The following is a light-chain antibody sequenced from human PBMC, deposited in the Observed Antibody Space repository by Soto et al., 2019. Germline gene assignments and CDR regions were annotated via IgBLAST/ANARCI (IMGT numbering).Light chain of an antibody. CDR3: QSYDNSLSGSRV. Sequence: QSVLTQPPSVSGAPGQRVTISCTGSRSNIGAGYDVHWYQQLPGTAPKLLIYGTNNRPSGVPDRFSGSKSGMSASLAITGLQAAAEANYYCQSYDNSLSGSRVFGGGTKVTVL. V-gene: IGLV1-40*01. CDR2: GTN. J-gene: IGLJ3*02. CDR1: RSNIGAGYD.